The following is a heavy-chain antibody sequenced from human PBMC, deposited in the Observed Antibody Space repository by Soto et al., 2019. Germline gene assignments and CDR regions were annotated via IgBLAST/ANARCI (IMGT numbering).Heavy chain of an antibody. J-gene: IGHJ6*02. Sequence: PGGSLRLSCAASGFTFSSYGIHWVRQAPGRGLEWVAVISYDGSNKYYADSVKGRFTISRDNSKNTLYLQMNSLRAEDTAVYYCAKDMYRVVGATGIGFYYYGMDVWGQGTTVTVSS. CDR3: AKDMYRVVGATGIGFYYYGMDV. CDR2: ISYDGSNK. V-gene: IGHV3-30*18. CDR1: GFTFSSYG. D-gene: IGHD1-26*01.